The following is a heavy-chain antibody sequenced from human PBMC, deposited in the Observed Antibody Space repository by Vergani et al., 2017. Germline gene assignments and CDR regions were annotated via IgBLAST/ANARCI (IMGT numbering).Heavy chain of an antibody. CDR1: GYNFTSYG. Sequence: QVQLVQSGAEVKKPGASVKVSCKASGYNFTSYGISWVRQAPGQGLEWMGWISAYNGNTNYAQKLQGRVTMTTDTSTSTAYMELRSLRSDDTAVYYCARIRGEYSSGWKDAFDIWGQGTMVTVSS. D-gene: IGHD6-19*01. CDR3: ARIRGEYSSGWKDAFDI. V-gene: IGHV1-18*01. J-gene: IGHJ3*02. CDR2: ISAYNGNT.